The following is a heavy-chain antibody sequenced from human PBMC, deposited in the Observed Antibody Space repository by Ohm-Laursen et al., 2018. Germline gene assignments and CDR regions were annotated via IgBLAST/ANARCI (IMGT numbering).Heavy chain of an antibody. V-gene: IGHV4-31*03. Sequence: TLSLTCPVSGGSISSGGYYWSWIRQHPGKGLEWIGYIYYSGSTYYNPSLKSRVTISVDTSKNQFSLKLSSVTAADTAVYYCARAPLDYYYYYGMDVWGQGTTVTVSS. J-gene: IGHJ6*02. CDR3: ARAPLDYYYYYGMDV. CDR1: GGSISSGGYY. CDR2: IYYSGST.